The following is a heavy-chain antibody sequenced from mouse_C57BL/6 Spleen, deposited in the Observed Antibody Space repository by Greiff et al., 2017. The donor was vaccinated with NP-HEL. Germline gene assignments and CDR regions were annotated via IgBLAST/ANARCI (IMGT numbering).Heavy chain of an antibody. CDR2: IYPGSGNT. CDR3: AKAGAGAMDY. V-gene: IGHV1-76*01. J-gene: IGHJ4*01. Sequence: VKLMESGAELVRPGASVKLSCKASGYTFTDYYINWVKQRPGQGLEWIARIYPGSGNTYYNEKFKGKATLTAEKSSSTAYMQLSSLTSEDSAVYFGAKAGAGAMDYWGQGTSVTVSS. CDR1: GYTFTDYY.